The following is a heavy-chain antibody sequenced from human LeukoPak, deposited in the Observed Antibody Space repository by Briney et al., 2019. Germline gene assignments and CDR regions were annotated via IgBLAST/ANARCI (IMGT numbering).Heavy chain of an antibody. V-gene: IGHV3-20*04. CDR3: ARDLSATWYSLGY. D-gene: IGHD2-21*02. Sequence: GGSLRLSCAASGLTPADYGMSWVRHAPGKGLEWVSGIDWSGEATQYADSVEGRFTISRDNAANALYLQMNSLTAEDTALYYCARDLSATWYSLGYWGRGTLVTVSS. CDR2: IDWSGEAT. CDR1: GLTPADYG. J-gene: IGHJ4*02.